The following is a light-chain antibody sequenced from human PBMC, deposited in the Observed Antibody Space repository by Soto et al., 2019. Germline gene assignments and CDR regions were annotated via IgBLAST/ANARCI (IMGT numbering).Light chain of an antibody. J-gene: IGKJ3*01. CDR1: QDITKY. V-gene: IGKV1-33*01. CDR3: QQYDNLPRT. Sequence: DIRMTQSPSSLSASVGDRVTITCQASQDITKYLNWYQQKPGKAPKLPIYDASNLETGVPSRFSGSGSGTDFTFTISSLQPEDIATYYCQQYDNLPRTFGPGTKVDIK. CDR2: DAS.